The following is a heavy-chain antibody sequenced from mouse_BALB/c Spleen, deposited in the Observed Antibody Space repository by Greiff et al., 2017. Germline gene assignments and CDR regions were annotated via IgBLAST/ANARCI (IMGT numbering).Heavy chain of an antibody. V-gene: IGHV7-3*02. CDR1: GFTFTDYY. Sequence: EVMLVESGGGLVQPGGSLRLSCATSGFTFTDYYMSWFRQPPGKALEWLGFIRNKANGYTTEYSASVKGRFTISRDNSQSILYLQMNTLRAEDSATYYCARAERYCYAMDYWGQGTSVTVSS. J-gene: IGHJ4*01. CDR2: IRNKANGYTT. CDR3: ARAERYCYAMDY.